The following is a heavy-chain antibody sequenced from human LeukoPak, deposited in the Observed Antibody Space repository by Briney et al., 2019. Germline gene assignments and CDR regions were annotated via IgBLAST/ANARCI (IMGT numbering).Heavy chain of an antibody. CDR2: INHSGST. J-gene: IGHJ5*02. CDR3: ARGITMIGGGDWFDP. Sequence: SETLSLTCAVYGGSFSGYYWSWIRQPPGKGLEWIGEINHSGSTNYNPSLKSRVTISVDTPKNQFSLQLNSVTPEDTAVYYCARGITMIGGGDWFDPWGQGTLVTVSS. D-gene: IGHD3-22*01. CDR1: GGSFSGYY. V-gene: IGHV4-34*01.